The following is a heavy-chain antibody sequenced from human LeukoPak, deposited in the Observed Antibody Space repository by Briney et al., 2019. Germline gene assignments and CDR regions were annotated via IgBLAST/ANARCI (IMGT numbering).Heavy chain of an antibody. Sequence: SVKVSCKASGGTFSSYAISWVRQAPGQGLEWMGGIIPIFGPANYAQKFQGRVTITADESTSTAYMELSSLRSEDTAVYYCARNAIRGVIIPNWFDPWGQGTLVTVSS. CDR2: IIPIFGPA. V-gene: IGHV1-69*13. D-gene: IGHD3-10*01. CDR1: GGTFSSYA. CDR3: ARNAIRGVIIPNWFDP. J-gene: IGHJ5*02.